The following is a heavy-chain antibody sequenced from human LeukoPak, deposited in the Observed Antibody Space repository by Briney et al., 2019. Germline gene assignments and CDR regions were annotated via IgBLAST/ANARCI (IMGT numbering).Heavy chain of an antibody. CDR2: ISSSSSTI. CDR3: ARDAAYYCGSGSYWVDY. CDR1: GFTFSSYS. V-gene: IGHV3-48*01. Sequence: GGSLRLSCAASGFTFSSYSMNWVRQAPGKGLEWVSYISSSSSTIYYADSVKGRFTISRDSAKNSLYLQMNSLRAEDTAVYYCARDAAYYCGSGSYWVDYWGQGTLVTVSS. D-gene: IGHD3-10*01. J-gene: IGHJ4*02.